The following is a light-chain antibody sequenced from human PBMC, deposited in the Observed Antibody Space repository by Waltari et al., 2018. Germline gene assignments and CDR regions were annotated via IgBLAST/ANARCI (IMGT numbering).Light chain of an antibody. CDR1: NIGSKN. CDR3: QVWDSIIF. V-gene: IGLV3-9*01. CDR2: EDS. Sequence: SYELSQPRSVSVALGQTASITCGGNNIGSKNVHWYQQKPGQAPVMVIYEDSNRPSWVPERLSGSKSGNTATLTISSAQAGDEADYYCQVWDSIIFFGGGTKLTVL. J-gene: IGLJ2*01.